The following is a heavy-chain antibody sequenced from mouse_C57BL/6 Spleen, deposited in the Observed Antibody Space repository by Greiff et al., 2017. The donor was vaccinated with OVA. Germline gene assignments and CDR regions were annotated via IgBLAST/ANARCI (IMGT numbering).Heavy chain of an antibody. J-gene: IGHJ4*01. CDR1: GYAFSSYW. CDR2: IYPGDGDT. D-gene: IGHD3-1*01. V-gene: IGHV1-80*01. Sequence: QVQLQQSGAELVEPGASVKISCKASGYAFSSYWMNWVKQRPGKGLEWIGQIYPGDGDTNYNGKFKGKATLTADKSSSTAYMQLSSLTSEDSAVYFCARQPSGYAMDYWGQGTSVTVSS. CDR3: ARQPSGYAMDY.